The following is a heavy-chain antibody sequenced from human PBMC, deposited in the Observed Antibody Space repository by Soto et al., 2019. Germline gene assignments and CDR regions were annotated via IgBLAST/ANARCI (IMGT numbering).Heavy chain of an antibody. Sequence: ASVKVSCKASGYTFTSYGISWVRQAPGQGLEWMGWISAYNGNTNYAQKLQGRVTMTTDMSTSTAYMELSSLRSEDTAVYYCARDTRVGRFNYDTSDLWGRGTLVTVSS. V-gene: IGHV1-18*01. CDR2: ISAYNGNT. D-gene: IGHD3-9*01. CDR1: GYTFTSYG. CDR3: ARDTRVGRFNYDTSDL. J-gene: IGHJ2*01.